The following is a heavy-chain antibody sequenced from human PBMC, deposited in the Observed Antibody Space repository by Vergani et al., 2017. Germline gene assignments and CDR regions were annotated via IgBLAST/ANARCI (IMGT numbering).Heavy chain of an antibody. J-gene: IGHJ4*02. CDR1: GFTFSSYW. CDR3: ARDMGGSYQYYFDY. CDR2: IKQDGSEK. Sequence: EVQLVESGGGLVQPGGSLRLSCAASGFTFSSYWMSWVRQAPGKGLEWVANIKQDGSEKYYVDSVKGRFTISRDNAKNSLYLQMNSLRAEDTAVYYCARDMGGSYQYYFDYWGQGTLVTVSS. D-gene: IGHD1-26*01. V-gene: IGHV3-7*01.